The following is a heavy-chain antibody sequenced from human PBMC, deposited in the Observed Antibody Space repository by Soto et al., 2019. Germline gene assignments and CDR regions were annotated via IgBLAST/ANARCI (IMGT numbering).Heavy chain of an antibody. Sequence: QVQLQESGPGLVKPSETLSLTCTVSGGSINSYYWSWIRQTPGKGLEWIGYIYYSGSTNYNPSLKNRVTISVDTSKNQFSLKLSSVTAADTAVYYCARQRSYDSSGYARLDYWGQGTLVTVSS. J-gene: IGHJ4*02. CDR1: GGSINSYY. CDR3: ARQRSYDSSGYARLDY. CDR2: IYYSGST. V-gene: IGHV4-59*01. D-gene: IGHD3-22*01.